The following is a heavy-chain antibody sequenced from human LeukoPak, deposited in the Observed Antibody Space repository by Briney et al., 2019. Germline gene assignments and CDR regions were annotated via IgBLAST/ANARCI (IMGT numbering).Heavy chain of an antibody. CDR2: VSPSGST. Sequence: PSETLSLTCVVSDESLSGFSWNWIRQPTGKGLECLGEVSPSGSTNYNPSLQGRLTISVDRSKNHFSLNLTSVTAADTAVYYCARGVKQLGRFYFYMDVWGSGTTVVVSS. D-gene: IGHD1-1*01. CDR1: DESLSGFS. V-gene: IGHV4-34*01. J-gene: IGHJ6*03. CDR3: ARGVKQLGRFYFYMDV.